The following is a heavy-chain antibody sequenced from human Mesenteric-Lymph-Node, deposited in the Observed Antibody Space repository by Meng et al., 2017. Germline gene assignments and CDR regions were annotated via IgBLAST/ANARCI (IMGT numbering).Heavy chain of an antibody. CDR2: IWYDGSNK. J-gene: IGHJ4*02. V-gene: IGHV3-33*01. D-gene: IGHD1-26*01. CDR3: ARDSVGATVY. CDR1: GFTFSSYG. Sequence: LSLTCAASGFTFSSYGMHWVRQAPGKGLEWVAVIWYDGSNKYYADSVKGRFTISRDNSKNTLYLQMNSLRAEDTAVYYCARDSVGATVYWGQGTLVTVSS.